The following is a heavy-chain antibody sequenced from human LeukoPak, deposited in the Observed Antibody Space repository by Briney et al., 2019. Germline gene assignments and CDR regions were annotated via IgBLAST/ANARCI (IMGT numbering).Heavy chain of an antibody. D-gene: IGHD2-21*01. V-gene: IGHV3-21*01. J-gene: IGHJ4*02. CDR3: ARDRYCGGTACRDY. CDR1: GFTFSTYS. CDR2: ISSSSSYI. Sequence: GGSLRLSCAASGFTFSTYSMNWVRQAQGQGLEWVSSISSSSSYIYYADSVKGRFTISRDNAKNSLYLQMNSLRAEDTAVYYCARDRYCGGTACRDYWGQGTLVTVSS.